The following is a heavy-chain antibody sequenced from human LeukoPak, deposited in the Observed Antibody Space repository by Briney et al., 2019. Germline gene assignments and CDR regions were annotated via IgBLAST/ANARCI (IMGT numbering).Heavy chain of an antibody. CDR3: ARGIAVASYYFDY. Sequence: SETLSLTCTVSGGSISSYYWSWIRQPPGKGLEWIGYIYYSGSTNYSPSLKSRVTISVDTSKNQFSLKLSSVTAADTAVYYCARGIAVASYYFDYWGQGTLVTVSS. J-gene: IGHJ4*02. D-gene: IGHD6-19*01. CDR1: GGSISSYY. CDR2: IYYSGST. V-gene: IGHV4-59*01.